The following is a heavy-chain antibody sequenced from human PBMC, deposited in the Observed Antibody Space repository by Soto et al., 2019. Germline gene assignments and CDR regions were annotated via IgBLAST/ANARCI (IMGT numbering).Heavy chain of an antibody. V-gene: IGHV4-31*03. D-gene: IGHD3-10*01. J-gene: IGHJ5*02. Sequence: SETLSLTCTVSGGSISSGGYYWSWIRQHPGKGLEWIGYIYYSGSTYYNPSLKSRVTISVDTSKNQFSLKLSSVTAADTAVYYCARVEGGSNWFDPWGQGTLVTVSS. CDR1: GGSISSGGYY. CDR3: ARVEGGSNWFDP. CDR2: IYYSGST.